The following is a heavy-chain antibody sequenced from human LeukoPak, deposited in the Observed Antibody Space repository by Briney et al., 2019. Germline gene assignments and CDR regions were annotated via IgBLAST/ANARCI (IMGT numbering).Heavy chain of an antibody. CDR1: AFTFSSYA. V-gene: IGHV3-23*01. CDR2: IHGSSDTT. D-gene: IGHD1-26*01. CDR3: ARISASRAWDFDY. Sequence: GGSLRLSCAASAFTFSSYAMSWVRQAPGKGLEWVSTIHGSSDTTYYADSVKGRFTISRDNSKNTLFLQMNSLRAEDTAVYYCARISASRAWDFDYWGQGTLVTVSS. J-gene: IGHJ4*02.